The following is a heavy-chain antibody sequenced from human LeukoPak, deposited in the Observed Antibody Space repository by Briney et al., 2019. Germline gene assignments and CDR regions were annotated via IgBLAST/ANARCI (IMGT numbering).Heavy chain of an antibody. V-gene: IGHV3-64D*06. CDR3: VTGVIVSGSYYFDF. CDR1: GFTFSSYA. Sequence: GGSLRLSCSVSGFTFSSYAMHWVRQAPGKGLQFVSVINTNGGSTYYADSVKGRFTISRDNSQNTLCLQMSSLRVEDTAVYYCVTGVIVSGSYYFDFWGQGTLVTVSS. J-gene: IGHJ4*02. CDR2: INTNGGST. D-gene: IGHD2-21*01.